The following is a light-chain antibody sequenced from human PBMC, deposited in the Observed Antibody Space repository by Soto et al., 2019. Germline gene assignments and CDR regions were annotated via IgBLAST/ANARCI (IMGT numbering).Light chain of an antibody. Sequence: EIVLTQSPATLSLSPGDRATLSCRASQSVTTYLAWYQQKPGQPPRLLSYDAFYRATGIPDRFSGSGSGTDFTLTISSLEPEDFAVYYCQHRAHWQLTFGGGTKVEVK. V-gene: IGKV3-11*01. CDR3: QHRAHWQLT. CDR1: QSVTTY. J-gene: IGKJ4*01. CDR2: DAF.